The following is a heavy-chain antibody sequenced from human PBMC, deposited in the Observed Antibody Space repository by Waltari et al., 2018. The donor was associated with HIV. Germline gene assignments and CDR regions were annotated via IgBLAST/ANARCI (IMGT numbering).Heavy chain of an antibody. CDR1: GYTLTELS. J-gene: IGHJ3*02. V-gene: IGHV1-24*01. CDR2: FDPEDGET. CDR3: ETAGWLHRGDAFDI. D-gene: IGHD3-22*01. Sequence: QFQLVQSGAAVKKPGASVKVSCKVSGYTLTELSMHWVRQAPGKGLEWMGGFDPEDGETIYAQKFQGRVTMTEDTSTDTAYMELSSLRSEDTAVYYCETAGWLHRGDAFDIWGQGTMVTVSS.